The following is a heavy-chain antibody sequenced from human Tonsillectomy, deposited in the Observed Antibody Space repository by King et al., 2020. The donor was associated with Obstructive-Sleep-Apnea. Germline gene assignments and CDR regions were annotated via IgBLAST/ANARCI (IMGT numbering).Heavy chain of an antibody. Sequence: VQLVESGGGVVQPGRSLRLSCAASGFSFSSYGMHWVRQAPGKGLEWVAVIWYDESNKYYVDSVKGRFTISRDNSKNTLYLQMNSLRAEDTAVYFCAKGTTEVDCWGQGTLVTVSS. J-gene: IGHJ4*02. CDR3: AKGTTEVDC. D-gene: IGHD4-17*01. CDR1: GFSFSSYG. V-gene: IGHV3-33*06. CDR2: IWYDESNK.